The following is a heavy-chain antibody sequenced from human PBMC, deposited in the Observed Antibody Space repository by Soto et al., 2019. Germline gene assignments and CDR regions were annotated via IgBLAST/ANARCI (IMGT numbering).Heavy chain of an antibody. CDR3: ARVDLGSGSFAIFDY. D-gene: IGHD1-26*01. Sequence: SETLSLTCAVSGGSISSGGYSWSWIRQPPGKGLEWIGYIYHSGSTYYNPSLSSRATISIDTSKNQFSLKLSSVTAADTAIYFCARVDLGSGSFAIFDYWGHGNLVTVSS. V-gene: IGHV4-30-2*01. J-gene: IGHJ4*01. CDR2: IYHSGST. CDR1: GGSISSGGYS.